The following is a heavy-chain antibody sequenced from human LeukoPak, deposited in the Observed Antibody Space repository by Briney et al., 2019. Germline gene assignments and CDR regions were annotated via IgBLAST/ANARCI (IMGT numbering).Heavy chain of an antibody. CDR1: GFSFSNHV. J-gene: IGHJ3*02. D-gene: IGHD2-15*01. Sequence: PGGSLRLSCAASGFSFSNHVMHWVRQAPGKGLEYVSAIMPNGETRGYANSMKGRFTISRDNSKNTLYLQMGSLRAEDMAIYYCARDRGGGFAFDIWGQGTLVTVSS. CDR2: IMPNGETR. CDR3: ARDRGGGFAFDI. V-gene: IGHV3-64*01.